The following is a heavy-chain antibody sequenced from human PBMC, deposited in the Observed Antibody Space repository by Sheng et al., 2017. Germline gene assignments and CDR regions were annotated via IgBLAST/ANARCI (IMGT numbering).Heavy chain of an antibody. CDR3: AKGAPLSRSCSSSSCSYYFDY. CDR2: ISGSGGST. J-gene: IGHJ4*02. D-gene: IGHD2-2*01. CDR1: GFTFSNYA. V-gene: IGHV3-23*04. Sequence: EVQLVESGGGLVQPRGSLRLSCAASGFTFSNYAMSWVRQAPGKGLEWVSAISGSGGSTYYADSVKGRFTISRDNSKNTLYLQMNSLRAEDTAVYYCAKGAPLSRSCSSSSCSYYFDYWGQGALVTVSS.